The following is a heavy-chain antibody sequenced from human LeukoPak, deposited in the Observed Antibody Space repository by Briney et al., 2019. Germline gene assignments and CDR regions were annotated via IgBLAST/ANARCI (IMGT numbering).Heavy chain of an antibody. CDR1: GFTFNNYW. D-gene: IGHD3-22*01. CDR3: ARLHSSWFDP. V-gene: IGHV3-7*01. J-gene: IGHJ5*02. Sequence: GGSLRLSCAASGFTFNNYWMSWVRQAQGKGLEWVANIKQDGSEKYYVDSVKGRFTISRDNAKNSLYLQMNSLRAEDTAVYYCARLHSSWFDPWGQGTLVTVSS. CDR2: IKQDGSEK.